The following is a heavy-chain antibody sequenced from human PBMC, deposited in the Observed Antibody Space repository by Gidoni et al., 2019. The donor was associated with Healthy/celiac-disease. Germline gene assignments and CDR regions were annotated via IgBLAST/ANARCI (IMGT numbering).Heavy chain of an antibody. Sequence: EVQLVESGGGLVQPGGSLRLSCAASGLTCTSYWMSWVRQAPGKGLEWVANIKQDGSEKYYVDSVKGRFTISRDNAKNSLYLQMNSLRAEDTAVYYCARDFGCSSTSCYNPVYYFDYWGQGTLVTVSS. CDR3: ARDFGCSSTSCYNPVYYFDY. CDR1: GLTCTSYW. V-gene: IGHV3-7*01. CDR2: IKQDGSEK. D-gene: IGHD2-2*02. J-gene: IGHJ4*02.